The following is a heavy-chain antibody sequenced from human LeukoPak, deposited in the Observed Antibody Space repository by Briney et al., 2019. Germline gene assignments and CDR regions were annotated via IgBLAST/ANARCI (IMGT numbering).Heavy chain of an antibody. Sequence: ASETLSLTCAVYGGSFSGYYWSWIRQPPGKGLEWIGEINHSGSTNYNPSLKSRVTISVDTSKNQFSLKLSSVTAADTAVYYCARVVPAAMQRNWFDPWGQGTLVTVSS. CDR1: GGSFSGYY. D-gene: IGHD2-2*01. J-gene: IGHJ5*02. V-gene: IGHV4-34*01. CDR3: ARVVPAAMQRNWFDP. CDR2: INHSGST.